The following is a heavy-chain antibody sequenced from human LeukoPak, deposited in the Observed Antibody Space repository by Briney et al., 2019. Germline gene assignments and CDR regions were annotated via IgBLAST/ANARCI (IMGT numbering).Heavy chain of an antibody. D-gene: IGHD3-10*01. CDR2: ISAYNGNT. V-gene: IGHV1-18*01. CDR1: GGTFSSYA. J-gene: IGHJ4*02. Sequence: ASVKVSCKASGGTFSSYAISWVRQAPGQGLEWMGWISAYNGNTNYAQKLQGRVTMTTETSTTTGYMELRSLTSDDTAVYYCGRDYYGSGSYYNGREKSVSRYWGQGTLVIVSS. CDR3: GRDYYGSGSYYNGREKSVSRY.